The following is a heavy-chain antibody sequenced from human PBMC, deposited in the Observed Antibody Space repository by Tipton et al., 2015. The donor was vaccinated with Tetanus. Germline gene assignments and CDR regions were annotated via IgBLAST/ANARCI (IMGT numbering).Heavy chain of an antibody. CDR1: GDSISSGGYY. CDR2: IFSGGTT. D-gene: IGHD1-26*01. J-gene: IGHJ3*02. CDR3: ARDRHPDRISGAFRGNDALDI. V-gene: IGHV4-31*03. Sequence: TLSLTCTVAGDSISSGGYYWNWVRQNPGKGLEWLGYIFSGGTTFYSPSLNGRVSMSLDTSKNLFALRLASVTAADTAVYYCARDRHPDRISGAFRGNDALDIWGPGALVTVSS.